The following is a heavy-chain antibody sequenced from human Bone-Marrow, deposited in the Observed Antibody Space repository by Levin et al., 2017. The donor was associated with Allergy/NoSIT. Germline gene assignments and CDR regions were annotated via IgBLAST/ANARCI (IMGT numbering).Heavy chain of an antibody. D-gene: IGHD6-19*01. Sequence: GSLRLSCTVSGGSVSSDRYYWSWIRQPPGKGLEWIGYIYYSGSTNYNPSLKSRVTMSLDTPKNQFSLKLSSVTAADTAVYYCARDSIVLAGIDYWGRGTLVTVSS. J-gene: IGHJ4*02. CDR3: ARDSIVLAGIDY. CDR1: GGSVSSDRYY. V-gene: IGHV4-61*01. CDR2: IYYSGST.